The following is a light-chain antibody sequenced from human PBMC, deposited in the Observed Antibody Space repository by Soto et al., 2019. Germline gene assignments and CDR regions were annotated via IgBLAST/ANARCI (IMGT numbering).Light chain of an antibody. CDR1: NVGSES. CDR2: SDG. Sequence: SYELTQPPSVSVAPGKTATITCGGHNVGSESVHWYQQRPGQAPVLVIYSDGDRPSAIPERLSGSKSGNTATLTIGRVEAGDEADYYCQVWDSSSDHVIFGGGTKVTVL. CDR3: QVWDSSSDHVI. V-gene: IGLV3-21*04. J-gene: IGLJ2*01.